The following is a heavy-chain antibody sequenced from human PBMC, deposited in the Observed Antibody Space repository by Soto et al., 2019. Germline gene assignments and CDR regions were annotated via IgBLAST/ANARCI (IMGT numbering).Heavy chain of an antibody. V-gene: IGHV4-34*01. D-gene: IGHD2-2*01. CDR2: INHSGST. Sequence: PSETLSLTCAVYGGSFSGDYWSWIRQPPGKGLEWIGEINHSGSTNYNPSLKSRVTISVDTSKNQFSLKLSSVTAADTAVYYCARGPALRYYYYYGMDVWGQGTTVTVSS. CDR3: ARGPALRYYYYYGMDV. J-gene: IGHJ6*02. CDR1: GGSFSGDY.